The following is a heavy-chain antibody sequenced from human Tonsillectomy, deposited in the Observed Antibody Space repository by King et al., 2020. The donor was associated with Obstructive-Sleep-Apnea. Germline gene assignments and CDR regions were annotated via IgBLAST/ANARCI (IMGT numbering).Heavy chain of an antibody. D-gene: IGHD3-16*01. CDR3: ARDRYDYGFENSTLHYYGMDV. CDR1: GFSVTSSY. J-gene: IGHJ6*02. Sequence: VQLVESGGGLVQPGGSLRLSCAASGFSVTSSYINWVRQSPGKGLEWVSVIYSSGTTHYADSLNGRFTISRHNSNNTVYLQMNSLRAEDTAVYYCARDRYDYGFENSTLHYYGMDVWGQGTTVIVS. CDR2: IYSSGTT. V-gene: IGHV3-53*04.